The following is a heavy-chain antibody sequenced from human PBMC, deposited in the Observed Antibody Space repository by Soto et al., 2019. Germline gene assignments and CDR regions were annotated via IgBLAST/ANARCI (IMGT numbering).Heavy chain of an antibody. CDR2: INPNSGGT. CDR1: GYTFTGYY. Sequence: ASVKVSCKASGYTFTGYYMHWVRQAPGQGLEWMGWINPNSGGTNYAQKFQGRVTMTRDTSISTAYMELSRLRSDDTDVYYCARDPGYSSSWFPIDYWGKGTLVTVSS. J-gene: IGHJ4*02. D-gene: IGHD6-13*01. CDR3: ARDPGYSSSWFPIDY. V-gene: IGHV1-2*02.